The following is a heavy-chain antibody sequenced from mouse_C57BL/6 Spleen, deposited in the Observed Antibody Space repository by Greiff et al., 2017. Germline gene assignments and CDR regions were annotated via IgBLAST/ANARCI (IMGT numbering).Heavy chain of an antibody. Sequence: VQGVESGAELVRPGTSVKVSCKASGYAFTNYLIEWVKQRPGQGLEWIGVINPGSGGTNYNEKFKGKATLTADKSSSTAYMQLSSLTSEDSAVYFCARVYDGYYHFDYWGQGTTLTVSS. CDR2: INPGSGGT. CDR1: GYAFTNYL. D-gene: IGHD2-3*01. CDR3: ARVYDGYYHFDY. V-gene: IGHV1-54*01. J-gene: IGHJ2*01.